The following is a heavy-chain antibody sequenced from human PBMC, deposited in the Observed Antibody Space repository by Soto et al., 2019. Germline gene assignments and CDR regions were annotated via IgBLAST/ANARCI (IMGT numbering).Heavy chain of an antibody. Sequence: EVQLVESGGGLVKPGGSLRLSCAASGFTFSGHTINWVRQAPGKGLEWVSSVSRSSSYIYYADSVKGRFTVSRDNAEKSLSLQMNSLRAEDTAIYYCARCMGFDGSGYAFFDSWGQGTLVTVSS. CDR1: GFTFSGHT. CDR2: VSRSSSYI. CDR3: ARCMGFDGSGYAFFDS. J-gene: IGHJ4*02. V-gene: IGHV3-21*01. D-gene: IGHD3-10*01.